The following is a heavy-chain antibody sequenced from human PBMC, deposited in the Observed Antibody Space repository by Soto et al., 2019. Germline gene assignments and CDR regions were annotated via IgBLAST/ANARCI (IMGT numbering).Heavy chain of an antibody. V-gene: IGHV3-48*01. CDR1: GFTFSSYS. J-gene: IGHJ6*02. CDR2: ISSSSSTI. D-gene: IGHD2-21*02. CDR3: ARDFCGGDCYSRSDYYGMDV. Sequence: GGSLRLSCAASGFTFSSYSMNWVRQAPGKGLEWVSYISSSSSTIYYADSVKGRFTISRDNAKNSLYLQMNSLRAEDTAVYYCARDFCGGDCYSRSDYYGMDVWGQGTTVTVSS.